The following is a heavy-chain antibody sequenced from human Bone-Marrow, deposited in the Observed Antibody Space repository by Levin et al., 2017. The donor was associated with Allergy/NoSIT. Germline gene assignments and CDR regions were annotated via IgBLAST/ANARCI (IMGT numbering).Heavy chain of an antibody. J-gene: IGHJ6*02. CDR3: ATFIGYSSRINYDGIDV. CDR2: ISFDGTNE. Sequence: GGSLRLSCAASGFTFSDYTIHWVRQAPGRGLEWVAVISFDGTNEYYADSVKGRFTISRDTSTTTLYLQMDSLRAEDTAVYYCATFIGYSSRINYDGIDVWGQGTTVTVSS. D-gene: IGHD6-19*01. V-gene: IGHV3-30*04. CDR1: GFTFSDYT.